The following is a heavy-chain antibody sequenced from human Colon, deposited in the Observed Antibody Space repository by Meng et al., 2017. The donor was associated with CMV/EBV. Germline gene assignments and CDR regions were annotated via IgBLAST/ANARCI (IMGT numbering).Heavy chain of an antibody. CDR2: IKRKVDGETT. CDR1: GFTFSNVW. J-gene: IGHJ4*02. Sequence: EVHLVESGGGLVKPGGSLRLSCAASGFTFSNVWMSWVRQAPGKGLEWVGRIKRKVDGETTDYAAPVKGRFTISRDDSKNTLFLQMNSLKSEDTAMYFCVAGLGYSDYDYRGQGTLVTVSS. V-gene: IGHV3-15*01. D-gene: IGHD5-18*01. CDR3: VAGLGYSDYDY.